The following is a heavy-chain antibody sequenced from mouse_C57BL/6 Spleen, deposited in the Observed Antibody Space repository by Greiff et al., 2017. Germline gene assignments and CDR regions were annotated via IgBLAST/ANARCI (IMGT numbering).Heavy chain of an antibody. J-gene: IGHJ4*01. V-gene: IGHV1-81*01. Sequence: QVQLQQSGAELARPGASVKLSCKASGYTFTSYGISWVKQRTGQGLEWIGEIYPRSGNTYYNEKFKGKATLTADKSSSTAYVELGSLTSGGSAVYFCGYYGDWGQGTSVTVSS. CDR1: GYTFTSYG. D-gene: IGHD2-1*01. CDR2: IYPRSGNT. CDR3: GYYGD.